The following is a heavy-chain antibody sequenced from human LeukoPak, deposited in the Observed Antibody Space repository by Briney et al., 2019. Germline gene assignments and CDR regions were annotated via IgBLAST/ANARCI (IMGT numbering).Heavy chain of an antibody. Sequence: GGSLRLSCAASGFTFSSYWMSWVRQAPGKGLEWVANIKQDGSEKYYVDSVKGRFTISRDNAKNSLYLQMNSLRVEDTAVYYCARGTYYDIWSGYFNHWGQGTLVTVSS. V-gene: IGHV3-7*04. CDR3: ARGTYYDIWSGYFNH. CDR2: IKQDGSEK. D-gene: IGHD3-3*01. J-gene: IGHJ4*02. CDR1: GFTFSSYW.